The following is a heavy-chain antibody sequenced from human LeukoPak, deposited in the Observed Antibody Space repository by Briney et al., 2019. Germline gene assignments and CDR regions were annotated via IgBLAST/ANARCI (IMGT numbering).Heavy chain of an antibody. D-gene: IGHD3-10*01. CDR1: DGSFSANF. J-gene: IGHJ4*02. CDR2: LNHSGGT. Sequence: SETLSLTCAVYDGSFSANFWNWIRQSPGKGLEWIGELNHSGGTNYNPSLESRITISVDRSKNQFSLNLTSVTAADTALYYCASASGGPGTFYRIDYWGQGTLVTVSS. V-gene: IGHV4-34*01. CDR3: ASASGGPGTFYRIDY.